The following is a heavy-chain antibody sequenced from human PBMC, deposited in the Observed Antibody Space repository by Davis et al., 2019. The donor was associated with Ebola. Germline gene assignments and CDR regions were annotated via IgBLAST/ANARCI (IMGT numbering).Heavy chain of an antibody. V-gene: IGHV4-38-2*02. Sequence: PSETLSLTCTVSGYSISSGYYWGWIRQPPGKGLEWIGSIYHSGSTYYNPSLKSRVTISVDTSKNQFSLKLSSVTAADTAVYYCARQYYDILTGYYWFDPWGQGTLVTVSS. D-gene: IGHD3-9*01. CDR3: ARQYYDILTGYYWFDP. CDR2: IYHSGST. CDR1: GYSISSGYY. J-gene: IGHJ5*02.